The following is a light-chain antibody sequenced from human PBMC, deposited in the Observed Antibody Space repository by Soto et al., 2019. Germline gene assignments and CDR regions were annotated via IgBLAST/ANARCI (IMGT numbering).Light chain of an antibody. CDR2: KAS. CDR3: QKYNSYSRT. Sequence: DIQMTQSPSTLSASVRDRVTITCRASQSISSWLAWYQQKPGKAPKLLIYKASSVESGGPSRFSGSGSGTEFTLTISSLQPEDFATYYCQKYNSYSRTVGQGTKMDIK. V-gene: IGKV1-5*03. J-gene: IGKJ1*01. CDR1: QSISSW.